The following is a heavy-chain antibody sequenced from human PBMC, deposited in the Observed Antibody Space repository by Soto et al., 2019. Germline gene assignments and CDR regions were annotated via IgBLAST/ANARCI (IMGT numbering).Heavy chain of an antibody. Sequence: SETLSLTCTVSGGSIDSGDYYGSWIRQPPGKGLEWIGYVYYSGTTNYNPFLKSRVTLSLDKSKNQFSLKMNSVTAADTAVYYCARHVIAPPNYFDPWGQATLVTVSS. CDR2: VYYSGTT. D-gene: IGHD4-4*01. J-gene: IGHJ5*02. CDR1: GGSIDSGDYY. CDR3: ARHVIAPPNYFDP. V-gene: IGHV4-61*08.